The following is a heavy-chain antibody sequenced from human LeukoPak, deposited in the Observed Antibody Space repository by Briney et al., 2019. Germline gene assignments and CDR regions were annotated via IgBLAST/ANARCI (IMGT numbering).Heavy chain of an antibody. D-gene: IGHD2-15*01. CDR1: GGSFTSEA. CDR2: IIPIFGTA. V-gene: IGHV1-69*05. CDR3: ARVESLGYCTGGSCYSGWFDP. Sequence: GASVKVSCKAFGGSFTSEAISWVRQAPGQGLEWRGGIIPIFGTANYAQKFQGRVTVTTDESTSTAYMEVSSLRSEDTAVYYCARVESLGYCTGGSCYSGWFDPWGQGTLVTVSS. J-gene: IGHJ5*02.